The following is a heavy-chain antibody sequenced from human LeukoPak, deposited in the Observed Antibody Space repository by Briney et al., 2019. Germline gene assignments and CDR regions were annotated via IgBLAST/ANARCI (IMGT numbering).Heavy chain of an antibody. Sequence: SETLSLTCSVSGGSISADYWIWIRQPAGKGLEYIGRYYPNGSTNYNPSLKSRVTISVDTSKNQFSLKLSSVTAADTAVYYCASSSGWYGLNFDYWGQGTLVTVSS. V-gene: IGHV4-4*07. CDR2: YYPNGST. D-gene: IGHD6-19*01. J-gene: IGHJ4*02. CDR1: GGSISADY. CDR3: ASSSGWYGLNFDY.